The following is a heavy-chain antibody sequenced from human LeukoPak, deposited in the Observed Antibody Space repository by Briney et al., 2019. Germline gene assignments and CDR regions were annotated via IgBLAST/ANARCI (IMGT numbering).Heavy chain of an antibody. D-gene: IGHD2-21*02. J-gene: IGHJ4*02. CDR2: IYYSGST. V-gene: IGHV4-39*01. CDR3: ARQEYCGGDCYSQYFDY. CDR1: GGSISSSSYY. Sequence: PSETLSLTCTVSGGSISSSSYYWDWIRQPPGKGLEWIGSIYYSGSTYYNPSLKSRVTISVDTSKNQFSLKLSSVTAADTAVYYCARQEYCGGDCYSQYFDYWGQGTLVTVSS.